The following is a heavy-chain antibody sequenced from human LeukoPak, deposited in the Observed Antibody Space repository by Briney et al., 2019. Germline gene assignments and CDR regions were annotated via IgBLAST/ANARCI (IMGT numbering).Heavy chain of an antibody. Sequence: GGSLRLSCAASGFTFSSYSMHWVRQAPGKGLVWVSSISSSSSYRYYADSVKGRFTISRDNAKNSLYLQMNSLRAEDTAVYYCARDLTSDYYGSGRYYFDYWGQGTLVTVSS. CDR1: GFTFSSYS. J-gene: IGHJ4*02. CDR3: ARDLTSDYYGSGRYYFDY. CDR2: ISSSSSYR. D-gene: IGHD3-10*01. V-gene: IGHV3-21*01.